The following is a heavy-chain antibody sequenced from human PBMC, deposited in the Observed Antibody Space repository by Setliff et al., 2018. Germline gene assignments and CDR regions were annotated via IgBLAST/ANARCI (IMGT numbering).Heavy chain of an antibody. J-gene: IGHJ4*02. Sequence: PGESLKISCAASGFTFSSYWMYWVRQAPGKGLVWVSRINRDGSYTAYADSVEGRFTISRDNAKNTLYLQMNSLGAEDTAVYYCARDSYTSPDYWGQGTLVTVSS. V-gene: IGHV3-74*01. CDR3: ARDSYTSPDY. CDR2: INRDGSYT. CDR1: GFTFSSYW. D-gene: IGHD6-13*01.